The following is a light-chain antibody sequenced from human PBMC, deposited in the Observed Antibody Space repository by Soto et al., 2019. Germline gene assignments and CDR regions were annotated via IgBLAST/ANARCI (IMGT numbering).Light chain of an antibody. V-gene: IGLV2-11*01. CDR3: CSYAGSYTLV. CDR2: DVS. Sequence: QSVLTQPRSGSGFPGQSVTISCTGTSSDVGGYNYVSWYQQHPGKAPKLMIYDVSKRPSGVPDRFSGSKSGNTASLTISGLQAEDEADYYCCSYAGSYTLVFGGGTKVTVL. CDR1: SSDVGGYNY. J-gene: IGLJ2*01.